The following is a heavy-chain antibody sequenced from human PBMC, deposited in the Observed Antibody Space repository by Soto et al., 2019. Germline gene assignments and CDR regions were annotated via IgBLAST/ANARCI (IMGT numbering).Heavy chain of an antibody. J-gene: IGHJ4*02. CDR2: ISGSGGST. CDR3: AKGRAAAGPLFDY. Sequence: EVQLLESGGGLVQPGGSLRLSCAASGFTFSSYAMSWVRQAPGKGLEWVSAISGSGGSTYYADSVKGRFTISRDNSKNKRYLQMKSVRAEDTAVYYCAKGRAAAGPLFDYWGQGTLVTVSS. D-gene: IGHD6-13*01. V-gene: IGHV3-23*01. CDR1: GFTFSSYA.